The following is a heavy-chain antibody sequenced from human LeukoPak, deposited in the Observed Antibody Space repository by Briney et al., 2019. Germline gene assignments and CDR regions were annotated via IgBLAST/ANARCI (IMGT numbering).Heavy chain of an antibody. CDR1: GFTFDDYA. Sequence: SLRLSCAASGFTFDDYAMHWVRQAPGKGLQWVSGISWNTGSIGYADSVKGRFTISRDNAKNSLYLQMNSLRADDTALYYCAKDTSPLVGPTSVDYWGQGTLVTVSS. V-gene: IGHV3-9*01. CDR2: ISWNTGSI. D-gene: IGHD1-26*01. J-gene: IGHJ4*02. CDR3: AKDTSPLVGPTSVDY.